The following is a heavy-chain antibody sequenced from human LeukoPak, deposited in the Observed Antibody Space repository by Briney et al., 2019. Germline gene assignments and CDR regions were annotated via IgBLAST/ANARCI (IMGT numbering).Heavy chain of an antibody. CDR2: IDYSVST. CDR3: YGSGSYYEDAFDI. J-gene: IGHJ3*02. Sequence: PSETLSLTCTVSGGSISSSSYYWGWIRQPPGKGLEWIGRIDYSVSTYYNPSPKSRVNISVDTSKNQFFLKLSSVTAADTAVYYSYGSGSYYEDAFDIWGQGTMVTVSS. CDR1: GGSISSSSYY. V-gene: IGHV4-39*01. D-gene: IGHD3-10*01.